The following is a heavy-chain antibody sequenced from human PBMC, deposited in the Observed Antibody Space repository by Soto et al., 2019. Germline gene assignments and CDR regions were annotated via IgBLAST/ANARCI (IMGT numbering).Heavy chain of an antibody. CDR1: GFTFISYS. V-gene: IGHV3-48*02. CDR3: ARDIGSGWYYFDY. J-gene: IGHJ4*02. CDR2: ITPSSDTI. Sequence: PGGSLRLSCAASGFTFISYSMNWVRQAPGKGLEWVSYITPSSDTIYYADSVKGRFTISRDNGKNSLYLQMNSLRDEDTAVYYCARDIGSGWYYFDYWGQGSLVTVSS. D-gene: IGHD6-19*01.